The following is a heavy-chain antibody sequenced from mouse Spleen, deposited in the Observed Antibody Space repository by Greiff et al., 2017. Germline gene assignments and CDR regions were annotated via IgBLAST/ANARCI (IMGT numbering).Heavy chain of an antibody. CDR3: ARNYYGNWYFDV. Sequence: EVQLQESGPELVKPGASVKIPCKASGYTFTDYNMDWVKQSHGKSLEWIGDINPNNGGTIYNQKFKGKATLTVDKSSSTAYMELRSLTSEDTAVYYCARNYYGNWYFDVWGAGTTVTFSS. J-gene: IGHJ1*01. D-gene: IGHD1-1*01. V-gene: IGHV1-18*01. CDR2: INPNNGGT. CDR1: GYTFTDYN.